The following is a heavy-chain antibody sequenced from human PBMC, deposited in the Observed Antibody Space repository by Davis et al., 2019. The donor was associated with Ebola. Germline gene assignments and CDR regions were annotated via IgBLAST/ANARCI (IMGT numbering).Heavy chain of an antibody. CDR3: ARDPPYYDSSGYYSRFDY. CDR2: ISAYNGNT. Sequence: AASVKVSCKASGYTLRNSAISWVRQAPGQGLEWMGWISAYNGNTNYAQILQGRVTMTTDTSTGTAYMELRSLRSDDTAVYYCARDPPYYDSSGYYSRFDYWGQGTRVTVSS. J-gene: IGHJ4*02. V-gene: IGHV1-18*01. D-gene: IGHD3-22*01. CDR1: GYTLRNSA.